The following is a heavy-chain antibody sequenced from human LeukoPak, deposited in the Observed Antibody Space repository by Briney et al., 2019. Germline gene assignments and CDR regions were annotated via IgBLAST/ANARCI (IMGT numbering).Heavy chain of an antibody. V-gene: IGHV1-69*06. Sequence: ASVKVSCKASGDTFRSYGITWVRQAPGQGLEWMGGIIPMFATANYAQKFQGRVTITADKSTSTAYMELSSLRSEDTAVYYCASRPTTYSSSSEGELFRYYYYYYMDVWGKGTTVTVSS. J-gene: IGHJ6*03. CDR3: ASRPTTYSSSSEGELFRYYYYYYMDV. CDR1: GDTFRSYG. CDR2: IIPMFATA. D-gene: IGHD6-6*01.